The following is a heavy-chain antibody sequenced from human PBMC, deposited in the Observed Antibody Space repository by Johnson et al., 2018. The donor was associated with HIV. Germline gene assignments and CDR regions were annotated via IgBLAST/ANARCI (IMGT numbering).Heavy chain of an antibody. CDR1: GFTFSTFA. CDR3: ARDASLRFLEWFDAFDI. CDR2: FTGGGGST. Sequence: MQLVVSGGGVVQPGGSLRLSCAASGFTFSTFAMTWVRQAPGKGLEWVSTFTGGGGSTYYADSVKGRFTISRDNSKNTLYLQMNSLRAEDTAVYYCARDASLRFLEWFDAFDIWGQGTMVTVSS. J-gene: IGHJ3*02. D-gene: IGHD3-3*01. V-gene: IGHV3-23*04.